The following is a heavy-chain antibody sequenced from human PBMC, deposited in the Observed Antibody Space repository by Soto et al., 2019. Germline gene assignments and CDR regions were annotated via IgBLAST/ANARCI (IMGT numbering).Heavy chain of an antibody. D-gene: IGHD5-12*01. V-gene: IGHV4-34*01. J-gene: IGHJ4*02. CDR2: INHSGST. Sequence: QVQLQQWGAGLLKPSETLSLTCAVYGGSFSGYYWSWIRQPPGKGLEWIGEINHSGSTNYNPSLKSRVSISVDTSKNQFSLKLSCVTAADTAVYYCARSTEGIVATMGYYFDYWGQGTLVTVSS. CDR3: ARSTEGIVATMGYYFDY. CDR1: GGSFSGYY.